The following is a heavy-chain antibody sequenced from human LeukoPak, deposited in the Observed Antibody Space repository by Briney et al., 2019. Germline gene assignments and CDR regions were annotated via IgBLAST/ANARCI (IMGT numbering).Heavy chain of an antibody. CDR1: GGTFSDYG. J-gene: IGHJ3*02. CDR3: ARGAEQFLTSNALDI. Sequence: GASVKVSYKASGGTFSDYGFSWVRQAPGQGLEWMGGIIPIFGTINYTYKFQGRVTVTADESTSTAYMELSSLRSEDTAVYYCARGAEQFLTSNALDIWGQGTMVTVSS. CDR2: IIPIFGTI. V-gene: IGHV1-69*13. D-gene: IGHD1/OR15-1a*01.